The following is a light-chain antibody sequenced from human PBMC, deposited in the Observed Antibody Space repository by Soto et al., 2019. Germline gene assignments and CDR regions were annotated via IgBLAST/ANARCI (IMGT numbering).Light chain of an antibody. V-gene: IGLV1-44*01. Sequence: QSEVTQPPSVSGTPGQRVTISCSGSASNIGSNPVNWYQQLPGTAPKLLIYSSNHRPSGVPDRISGSKSGTSASLAISGLQSGDEADYYCAAWDVSLNVVVFGGGTKLTV. CDR1: ASNIGSNP. CDR3: AAWDVSLNVVV. J-gene: IGLJ2*01. CDR2: SSN.